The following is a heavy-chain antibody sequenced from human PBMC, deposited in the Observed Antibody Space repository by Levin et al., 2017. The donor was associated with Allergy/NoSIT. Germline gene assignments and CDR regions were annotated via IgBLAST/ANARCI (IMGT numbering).Heavy chain of an antibody. V-gene: IGHV3-23*01. CDR3: AKGGYSGSYSA. J-gene: IGHJ5*02. Sequence: GGSLRLSCAASGFTFSSYAMSWVRQAPGKGLEWVSGISGSGGSTYYADSVKGRFTISRDNSKNTLYLQMNSLRAEDTAVYYCAKGGYSGSYSAWGQGTLVTVSS. CDR1: GFTFSSYA. CDR2: ISGSGGST. D-gene: IGHD1-26*01.